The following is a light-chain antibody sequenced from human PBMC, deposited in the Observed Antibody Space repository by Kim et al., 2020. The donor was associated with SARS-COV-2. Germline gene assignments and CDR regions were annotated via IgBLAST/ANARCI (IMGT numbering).Light chain of an antibody. J-gene: IGLJ1*01. CDR3: QAWDSSTYV. CDR1: KLGDKY. Sequence: SYELTQQPSVSVSRGQTASITCSGDKLGDKYACWYQKKPGQSTVLVIYQDSKRPSGIPERFSGSNSGNTATLTISGTQAMDEDDYYCQAWDSSTYV. V-gene: IGLV3-1*01. CDR2: QDS.